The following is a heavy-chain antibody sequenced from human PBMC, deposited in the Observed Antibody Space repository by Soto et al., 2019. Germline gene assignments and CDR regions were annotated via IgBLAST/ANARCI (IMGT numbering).Heavy chain of an antibody. Sequence: EVQLLESGGGLVQPGGSLRLSCAASGFTFSSYAMTWVRQAPGKGLEWVSAISGSGGSTDYVDSVKGRFTISRDNSENTLYLQMNSLRAEDTAVYYCARLQAYTLGPGDYFDCWGQGTLVTVSS. CDR2: ISGSGGST. V-gene: IGHV3-23*01. CDR3: ARLQAYTLGPGDYFDC. D-gene: IGHD3-16*01. J-gene: IGHJ4*02. CDR1: GFTFSSYA.